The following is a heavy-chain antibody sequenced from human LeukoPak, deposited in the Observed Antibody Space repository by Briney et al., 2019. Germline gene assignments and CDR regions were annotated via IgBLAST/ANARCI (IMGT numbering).Heavy chain of an antibody. CDR1: GGSISSYH. V-gene: IGHV4-59*01. CDR2: LYYSGST. D-gene: IGHD6-13*01. CDR3: ARLRIAAAGRGDWFDP. J-gene: IGHJ5*02. Sequence: SETLSLTCTVSGGSISSYHWRWIRQPPGKGLEWIGYLYYSGSTNYNPSLKSRVTISVDTSKNQFSLKLSSVTAADTAVYYCARLRIAAAGRGDWFDPWGQGTLVTVSS.